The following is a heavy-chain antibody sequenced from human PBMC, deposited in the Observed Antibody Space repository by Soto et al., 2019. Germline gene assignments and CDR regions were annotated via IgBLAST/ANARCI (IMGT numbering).Heavy chain of an antibody. V-gene: IGHV3-74*01. CDR1: GFIFSSYW. CDR2: ITNDGSSTST. CDR3: ARGMQGSRYFDL. J-gene: IGHJ2*01. Sequence: EVQLVESGGGLVQPGGSLRLSCAASGFIFSSYWMHWVRQAPGKGLVWVSRITNDGSSTSTSYADSVKGRFTISRDNAKTTLYLQMNSLRAEDTAVYYCARGMQGSRYFDLWGRGTLVAVSS.